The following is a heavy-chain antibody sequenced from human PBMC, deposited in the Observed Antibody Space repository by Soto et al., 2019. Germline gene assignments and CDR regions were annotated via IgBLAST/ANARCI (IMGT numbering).Heavy chain of an antibody. Sequence: QVQLQESGPGLVKPSQTLSLTCTVSGGSISSGGYYWSWIRQHPGKGLEWIGYIYYSGSTYYNPSLKSRVTXXVXTXXNQFSLKLSSVTAADTAVYYCARDVPQYSFGAFDIWGQGTMVTVSS. V-gene: IGHV4-31*03. J-gene: IGHJ3*02. CDR1: GGSISSGGYY. CDR2: IYYSGST. D-gene: IGHD5-18*01. CDR3: ARDVPQYSFGAFDI.